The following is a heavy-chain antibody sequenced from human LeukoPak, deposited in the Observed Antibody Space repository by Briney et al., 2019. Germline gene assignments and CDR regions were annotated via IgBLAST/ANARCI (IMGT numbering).Heavy chain of an antibody. Sequence: GGSLRLSCAASGFTFSSYGMHWVRQAPGKGLEWVAVISYDGSNKYYADSVKGRFTISRDNSKNTLYLQMNSLRAEDTAVYCCAKISSSPTPIDYWGQGTLVTVSS. J-gene: IGHJ4*02. CDR3: AKISSSPTPIDY. CDR1: GFTFSSYG. CDR2: ISYDGSNK. V-gene: IGHV3-30*18. D-gene: IGHD6-6*01.